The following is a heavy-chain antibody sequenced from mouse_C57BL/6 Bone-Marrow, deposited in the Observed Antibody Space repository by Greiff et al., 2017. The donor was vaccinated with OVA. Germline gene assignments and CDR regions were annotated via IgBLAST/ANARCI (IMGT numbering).Heavy chain of an antibody. D-gene: IGHD2-5*01. CDR3: ARWGLSNYGWFAY. CDR2: IDPSDSYT. J-gene: IGHJ3*01. Sequence: QVQLQQPGAELVMPGASVKLSCKASGYTFTSYWMHWVKQRPGQGLEWIGEIDPSDSYTNYNQKFKGKSTLPVDKSSSTAYMQLSSLASDDSAVYYCARWGLSNYGWFAYWGQGTLVTVSA. V-gene: IGHV1-69*01. CDR1: GYTFTSYW.